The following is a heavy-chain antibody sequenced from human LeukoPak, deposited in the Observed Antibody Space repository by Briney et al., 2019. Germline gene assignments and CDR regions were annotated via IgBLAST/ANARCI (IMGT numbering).Heavy chain of an antibody. V-gene: IGHV3-30*02. CDR3: AGANYGDYGFDY. Sequence: GGSLRLSCAASGFTFSSYGMHWVRQAPGKGLEWVAFIRYDGSNKYYADSVKGRFTISRDNAKNSLYLQMNSLRAEDTAVYYCAGANYGDYGFDYWGQGTLVTVSS. CDR1: GFTFSSYG. CDR2: IRYDGSNK. D-gene: IGHD4-17*01. J-gene: IGHJ4*02.